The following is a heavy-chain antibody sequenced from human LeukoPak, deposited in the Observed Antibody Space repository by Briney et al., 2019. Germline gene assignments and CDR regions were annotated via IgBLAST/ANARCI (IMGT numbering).Heavy chain of an antibody. CDR1: GFTFSGSA. CDR3: TTQVYCSGGSCYYYGMDV. J-gene: IGHJ6*02. V-gene: IGHV3-73*01. CDR2: IRSKANSYAT. Sequence: PGGSLRLSCAASGFTFSGSAMHWVRQASGKGLEWVGRIRSKANSYATAYAASVKGRFTISRDDSKNTAYLQMNSLKAEDTAVYYCTTQVYCSGGSCYYYGMDVWGQGTTVTVSS. D-gene: IGHD2-15*01.